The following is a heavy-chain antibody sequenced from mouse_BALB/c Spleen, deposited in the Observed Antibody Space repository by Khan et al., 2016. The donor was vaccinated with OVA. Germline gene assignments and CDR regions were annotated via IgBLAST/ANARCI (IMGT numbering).Heavy chain of an antibody. J-gene: IGHJ4*01. CDR3: AKGVWSYYFAVDY. V-gene: IGHV2-6-5*01. Sequence: QVQLKQSGPGLVAPSQSLSITCTVSGFSLTDYGVSWIRQPPGKGLEWLGVIWGGGSTYYNSALKSRLSISKDNSKSQVLLQMSSLQTDDTAMYYCAKGVWSYYFAVDYWGKGTSVTVSS. CDR1: GFSLTDYG. CDR2: IWGGGST.